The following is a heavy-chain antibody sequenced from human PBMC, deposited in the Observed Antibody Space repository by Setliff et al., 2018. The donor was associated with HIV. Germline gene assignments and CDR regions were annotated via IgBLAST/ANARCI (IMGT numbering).Heavy chain of an antibody. Sequence: ASETLSLTCSVSRDSITNNYWWSWVRQPPGKGLEWIGEVRHGGSTNYNPSLKSRVTISVDTSKNQFSLKLTSVTAADTAVYYCARGRLYGVVDYWGQGTLVTVSS. CDR1: RDSITNNYW. CDR2: VRHGGST. J-gene: IGHJ4*02. CDR3: ARGRLYGVVDY. V-gene: IGHV4-4*02. D-gene: IGHD3-10*01.